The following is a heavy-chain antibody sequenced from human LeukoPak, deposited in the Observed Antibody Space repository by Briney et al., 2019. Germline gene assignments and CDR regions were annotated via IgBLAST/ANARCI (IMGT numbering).Heavy chain of an antibody. CDR1: GYSISSGYY. CDR2: IYHSGST. CDR3: ARTTYGSGSYYPNIDY. V-gene: IGHV4-38-2*02. Sequence: SETLSLTCTVSGYSISSGYYWGWIRQPPGKGLEWIGSIYHSGSTYYNPSLKSRVTISVDTSKGQFSLKLSSVTAADTAVYYCARTTYGSGSYYPNIDYWGQGTLVTVSS. D-gene: IGHD3-10*01. J-gene: IGHJ4*02.